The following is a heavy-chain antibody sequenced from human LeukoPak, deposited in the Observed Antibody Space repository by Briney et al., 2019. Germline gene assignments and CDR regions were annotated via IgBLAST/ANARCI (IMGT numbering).Heavy chain of an antibody. CDR1: GYSFTTYW. V-gene: IGHV5-51*01. J-gene: IGHJ4*02. CDR2: IYPGDSDT. Sequence: GESLKISCEGSGYSFTTYWIAWVRQMPGEGLEWMGIIYPGDSDTRYSPSFQGQVTISADKSISTVYLQWSSLKASDTAMYYCARGWELLEWDYWGQGTLVTVSS. CDR3: ARGWELLEWDY. D-gene: IGHD1-26*01.